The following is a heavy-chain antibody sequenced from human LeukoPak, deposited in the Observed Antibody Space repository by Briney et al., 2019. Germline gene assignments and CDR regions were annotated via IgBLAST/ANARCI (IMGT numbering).Heavy chain of an antibody. CDR1: GGTFISYA. CDR3: ARYSSSWEGGDWFDP. D-gene: IGHD6-13*01. CDR2: IIPIFGTA. V-gene: IGHV1-69*13. Sequence: ASVKVSCKASGGTFISYAISWVRQAPGQGLEWMGGIIPIFGTANYAQKFQGRVTITADESTRTAYMELSSLRSEDTAVYYCARYSSSWEGGDWFDPWGQGTLVTVSP. J-gene: IGHJ5*02.